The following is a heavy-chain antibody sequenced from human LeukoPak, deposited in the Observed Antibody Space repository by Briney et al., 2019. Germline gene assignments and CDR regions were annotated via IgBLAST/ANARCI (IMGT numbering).Heavy chain of an antibody. J-gene: IGHJ6*04. CDR1: GGSISSYY. CDR2: IYYSGST. CDR3: ARERYSSSWYGV. V-gene: IGHV4-59*01. Sequence: PSETLSLTCTVSGGSISSYYWSWIRQPPGKGLEWIGYIYYSGSTNYNPSLKSRVTISVDTSKNQFSLKLSSVTAADTAVYYCARERYSSSWYGVWGKGTTVTVSS. D-gene: IGHD6-13*01.